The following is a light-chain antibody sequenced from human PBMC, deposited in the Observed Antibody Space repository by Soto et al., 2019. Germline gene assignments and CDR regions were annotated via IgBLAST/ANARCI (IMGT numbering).Light chain of an antibody. V-gene: IGLV1-40*01. J-gene: IGLJ1*01. CDR3: QSYDDSLSGHYV. CDR2: GNT. CDR1: SSNIGSTYD. Sequence: QAVVTQPPSVSGAPGQRVTISFTGSSSNIGSTYDVQWYQQLPGTAPKLLMHGNTDRPSGVPDRFSGSKSGTSASLAITGLQADDEADYYCQSYDDSLSGHYVFGTGTKVTVL.